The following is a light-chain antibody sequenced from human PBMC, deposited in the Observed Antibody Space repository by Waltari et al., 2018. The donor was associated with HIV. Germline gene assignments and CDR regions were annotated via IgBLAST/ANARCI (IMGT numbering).Light chain of an antibody. CDR2: KVF. CDR1: PSLVHSDWITL. J-gene: IGKJ1*01. Sequence: VVITQSQLSLSVTAGLPDSIYCRSSPSLVHSDWITLLNWFQQRPGQSPRLLIYKVFNRESGVPERISGSGSGTDFTLGISSVEADDVAVYYCMQGTHLPPTFGQGTKVEIK. V-gene: IGKV2-30*02. CDR3: MQGTHLPPT.